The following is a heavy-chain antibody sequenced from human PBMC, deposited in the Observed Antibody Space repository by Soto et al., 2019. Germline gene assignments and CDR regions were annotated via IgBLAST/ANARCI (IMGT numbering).Heavy chain of an antibody. CDR2: IVVGSGHT. CDR1: GFTFTSSA. CDR3: AADSRYCSGGNCEDY. D-gene: IGHD2-15*01. Sequence: QMQLVQSGPEVKKPGTSVKVSCKASGFTFTSSAMQWVRQARGQRLEWIGWIVVGSGHTNYAQKFQERVTITRDMSTSTAYTELSSPRSEDTAVYYCAADSRYCSGGNCEDYRGQGTLVTVSS. J-gene: IGHJ4*02. V-gene: IGHV1-58*02.